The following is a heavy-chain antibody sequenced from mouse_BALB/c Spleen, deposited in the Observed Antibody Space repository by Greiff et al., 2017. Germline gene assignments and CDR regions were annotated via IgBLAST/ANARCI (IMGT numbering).Heavy chain of an antibody. J-gene: IGHJ4*01. CDR2: IYPGDGDT. D-gene: IGHD3-3*01. CDR1: GYAFSSYW. Sequence: QVQLLQSGAELVRPGSSAKISCKASGYAFSSYWMNWVKQRPGQGLEWIGQIYPGDGDTNYNGKFKGKATLTADKSSSTAYMQSSSLTSEDSAVYFCARCRGAMDYWGQGTSVTVSS. V-gene: IGHV1-80*01. CDR3: ARCRGAMDY.